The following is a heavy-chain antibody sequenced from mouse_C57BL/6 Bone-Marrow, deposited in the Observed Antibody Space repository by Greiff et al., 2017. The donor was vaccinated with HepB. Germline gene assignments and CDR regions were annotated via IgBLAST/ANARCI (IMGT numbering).Heavy chain of an antibody. CDR3: ARGNSIDY. Sequence: QVQLKQPGAELVKPGASVKMSCKASGYSFTSDWITWVKQRPGQGLEWIGDIYPGSGSPNYNEKFKSKATLTVDTSSSTAYMQLSSLTSEDSAVYYYARGNSIDYWGQGTTLTVSS. J-gene: IGHJ2*01. CDR2: IYPGSGSP. D-gene: IGHD2-1*01. CDR1: GYSFTSDW. V-gene: IGHV1-55*01.